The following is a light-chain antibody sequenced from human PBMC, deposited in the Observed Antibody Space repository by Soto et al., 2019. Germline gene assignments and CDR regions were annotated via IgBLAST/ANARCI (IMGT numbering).Light chain of an antibody. CDR3: SLYTSDNTYL. V-gene: IGLV2-18*01. CDR1: STDFVSYNR. Sequence: HSVLTQPPSVSGSPGQSVTISCTGTSTDFVSYNRVSWYQQPPGTAPKLIIYEASNRPSGVPDRFSGSKSGNTASLTISGLQAADEADYYCSLYTSDNTYLFGTGTKV. CDR2: EAS. J-gene: IGLJ1*01.